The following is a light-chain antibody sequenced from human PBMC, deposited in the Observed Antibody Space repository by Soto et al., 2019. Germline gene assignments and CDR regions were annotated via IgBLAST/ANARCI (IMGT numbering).Light chain of an antibody. CDR2: AAS. CDR1: QSISSY. V-gene: IGKV1-39*01. Sequence: DIQMPQSPSSLSASVGERVTITCRASQSISSYLNWYQQKPGKAPKLLIYAASSLQSGVPSRFTCSGSGTAFTLTISSLHPEDFATYYYQQSYSTPQTFDQGTKLEIK. CDR3: QQSYSTPQT. J-gene: IGKJ2*01.